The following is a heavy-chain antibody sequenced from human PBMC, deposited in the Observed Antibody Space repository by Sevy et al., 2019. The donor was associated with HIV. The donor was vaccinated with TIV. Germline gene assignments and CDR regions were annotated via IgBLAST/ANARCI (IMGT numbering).Heavy chain of an antibody. V-gene: IGHV3-30*02. CDR3: AKDSGQQWLVQSWFDP. D-gene: IGHD6-19*01. J-gene: IGHJ5*02. CDR1: AFTFSSYG. CDR2: IRYDGSNK. Sequence: GGSLRLSCAASAFTFSSYGMHWVRQAPGKGLEWVAFIRYDGSNKYYADSVKGRFTISRDNSKNTLYLQMNSLRAEDTAVYYCAKDSGQQWLVQSWFDPWGQGTLVTVSS.